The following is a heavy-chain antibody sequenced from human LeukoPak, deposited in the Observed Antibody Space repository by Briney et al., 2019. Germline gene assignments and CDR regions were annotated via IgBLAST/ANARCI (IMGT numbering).Heavy chain of an antibody. Sequence: SETLSLTCVVSGGSLSTHHWSWIRQSPGRGLEWIGYISDSGSTNYNPSLKSRVTISVDTSKNQFSLMLSSVTAADTAVYYCARGYDSSAYYPFNYWGQGTLVTVSS. CDR3: ARGYDSSAYYPFNY. V-gene: IGHV4-59*11. D-gene: IGHD3-22*01. J-gene: IGHJ4*02. CDR2: ISDSGST. CDR1: GGSLSTHH.